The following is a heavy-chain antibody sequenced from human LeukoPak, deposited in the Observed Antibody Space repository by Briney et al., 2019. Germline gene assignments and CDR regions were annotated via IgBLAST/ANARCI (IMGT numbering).Heavy chain of an antibody. CDR2: IYTSGSI. V-gene: IGHV4-61*02. J-gene: IGHJ4*02. CDR1: GGSITSGSYY. D-gene: IGHD3-10*01. CDR3: ARDWRNGSGSSLFDY. Sequence: SETLSLTCTVSGGSITSGSYYWSWIRQPAGKGLEWIGRIYTSGSINYNPSLKSRVTILVDTSKNQFSLKLSSVTAADTAVYYCARDWRNGSGSSLFDYWGQGTLVTVSS.